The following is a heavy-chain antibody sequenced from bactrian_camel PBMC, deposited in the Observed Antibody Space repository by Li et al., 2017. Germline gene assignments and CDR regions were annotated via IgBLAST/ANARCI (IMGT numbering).Heavy chain of an antibody. CDR2: INADGTT. V-gene: IGHV3S55*01. CDR3: VRATLGYSDGEGFGY. J-gene: IGHJ6*01. Sequence: HVQLVESGGGSVQAGGSLRLSCTAFGFTLGDYEMGWYRRSTGNECELVSSINADGTTKYTDSVKGRFTISLDNAKNTVYLQMSSLKPEDTAVFYCVRATLGYSDGEGFGYWGQGTQVTVS. D-gene: IGHD4*01. CDR1: GFTLGDYE.